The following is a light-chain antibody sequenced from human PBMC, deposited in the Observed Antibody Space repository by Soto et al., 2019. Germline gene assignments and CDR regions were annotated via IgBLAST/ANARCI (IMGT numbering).Light chain of an antibody. V-gene: IGKV3-20*01. CDR3: QQYGTSPLT. CDR2: GAS. J-gene: IGKJ4*01. CDR1: QSVGSSY. Sequence: EIVLTQSPGTLSLSPGERATLSCRASQSVGSSYLAWYRQKPGQAPRLLIYGASSRATGIPDRFSGSGSGTDFTLTISRLEPEDFAVYYCQQYGTSPLTFGGGTKVENK.